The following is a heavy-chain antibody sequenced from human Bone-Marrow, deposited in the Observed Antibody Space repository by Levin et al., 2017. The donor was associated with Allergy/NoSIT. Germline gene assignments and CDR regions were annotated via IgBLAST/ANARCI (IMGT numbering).Heavy chain of an antibody. CDR3: ARDPARGYYDSSGYSGEH. CDR1: GFSFWHYT. J-gene: IGHJ4*02. CDR2: ISSSGDST. Sequence: GGSLRLSCAASGFSFWHYTMNWVRQAPGKGLEWVSCISSSGDSTYYADSVKGRFTISSDNAKNSLYLQLNRLRDEDTALYYCARDPARGYYDSSGYSGEHWGQGTLVTVSS. D-gene: IGHD3-22*01. V-gene: IGHV3-48*02.